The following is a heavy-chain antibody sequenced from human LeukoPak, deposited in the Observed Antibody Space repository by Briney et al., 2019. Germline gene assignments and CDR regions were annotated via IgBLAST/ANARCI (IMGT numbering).Heavy chain of an antibody. CDR1: GGTFSSYA. J-gene: IGHJ5*02. Sequence: VASVKVSCKASGGTFSSYAISWVRQAPGQGLEWMGGIIPIFGTANYAQKFQGRVTITADESTSTAYMELSSLRSEDTAVYYCARDQDSTIGNWFDPWGQGTLVTVSS. D-gene: IGHD2-2*01. V-gene: IGHV1-69*13. CDR2: IIPIFGTA. CDR3: ARDQDSTIGNWFDP.